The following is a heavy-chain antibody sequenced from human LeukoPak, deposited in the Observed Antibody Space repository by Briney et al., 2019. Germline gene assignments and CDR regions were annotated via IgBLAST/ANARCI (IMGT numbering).Heavy chain of an antibody. Sequence: GGSLRLSCAASGFTVSSNYMSWVRQAPGKGLEWVSIIYSGGSTYYADSVKGRFTISRDNSKNTLYLQMNSLRAEDTAVYYCARDSVDYGDFGSDYMGVWGKGTTVTVSS. CDR2: IYSGGST. V-gene: IGHV3-66*01. D-gene: IGHD4-17*01. CDR1: GFTVSSNY. CDR3: ARDSVDYGDFGSDYMGV. J-gene: IGHJ6*03.